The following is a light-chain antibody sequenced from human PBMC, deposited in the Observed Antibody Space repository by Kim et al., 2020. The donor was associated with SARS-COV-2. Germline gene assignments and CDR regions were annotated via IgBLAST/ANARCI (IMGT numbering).Light chain of an antibody. CDR1: QSVSTH. CDR3: QQYTNRPPYT. J-gene: IGKJ2*01. V-gene: IGKV3-15*01. Sequence: IVMTQSPDTLSVSPGERATLSCRASQSVSTHLAWYQQKPGQAPRLLIYGASTRANGVPARFRGSGSGTHFSLTISDLQSEDFAVYYCQQYTNRPPYTFGQGTKLEI. CDR2: GAS.